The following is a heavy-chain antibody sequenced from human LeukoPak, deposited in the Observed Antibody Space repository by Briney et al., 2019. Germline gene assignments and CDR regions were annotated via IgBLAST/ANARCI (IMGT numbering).Heavy chain of an antibody. CDR3: ARELPGGHLSRFDY. CDR1: GDSVSSDRVT. J-gene: IGHJ4*02. Sequence: SQTLSLTCVISGDSVSSDRVTWNWIRQSPSRGLEWLVRTYYRSKWYNDYADFVSGRITVNADTSKSQFSPQLNSVTPEATAVYYCARELPGGHLSRFDYWGQGTLVTVSS. V-gene: IGHV6-1*01. CDR2: TYYRSKWYN. D-gene: IGHD2-8*02.